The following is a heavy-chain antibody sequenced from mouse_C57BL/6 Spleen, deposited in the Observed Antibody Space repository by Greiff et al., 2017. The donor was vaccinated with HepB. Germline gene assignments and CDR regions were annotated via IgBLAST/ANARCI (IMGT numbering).Heavy chain of an antibody. J-gene: IGHJ3*01. V-gene: IGHV5-6*01. CDR1: GFTFSSYG. CDR3: ARHEVDYYGSSYVAWFAY. Sequence: EVNVVESGGDLVKPGGSLKLSCAASGFTFSSYGMSWVRQTPDKRLEWVATISSGGSYTYYPDSVKGRFTISRDNAKNTLYLQMSSLKSEDTAMYYCARHEVDYYGSSYVAWFAYWGQGTLVTVSA. CDR2: ISSGGSYT. D-gene: IGHD1-1*01.